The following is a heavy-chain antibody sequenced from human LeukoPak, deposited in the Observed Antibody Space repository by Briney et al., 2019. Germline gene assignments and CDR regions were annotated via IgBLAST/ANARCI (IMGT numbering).Heavy chain of an antibody. CDR1: GFTFSTCV. J-gene: IGHJ4*02. CDR2: ISSNGDNT. Sequence: GGSLRLSCSVSGFTFSTCVMHWVRQAPGKGLEYVSAISSNGDNTYYADSVKGRFTISRDNSKNTLYLQMSSLRADDTAVDYCVRGTGYWGQGTLVTVSS. V-gene: IGHV3-64D*06. CDR3: VRGTGY.